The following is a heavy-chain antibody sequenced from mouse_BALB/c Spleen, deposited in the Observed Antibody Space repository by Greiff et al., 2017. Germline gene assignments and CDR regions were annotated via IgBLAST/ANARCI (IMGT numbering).Heavy chain of an antibody. CDR2: INPGSGGT. CDR3: AREGSNWGFDY. CDR1: GYAFTNYL. Sequence: VKLMESGAELVRPGTSVKVSCKASGYAFTNYLIEWVKQRPGQGLEWIGVINPGSGGTNYNEKFKGKATLTADKSSSTAYMQLSSLTSDDSAVYFCAREGSNWGFDYWGQGTTLTVSS. V-gene: IGHV1-54*01. D-gene: IGHD4-1*01. J-gene: IGHJ2*01.